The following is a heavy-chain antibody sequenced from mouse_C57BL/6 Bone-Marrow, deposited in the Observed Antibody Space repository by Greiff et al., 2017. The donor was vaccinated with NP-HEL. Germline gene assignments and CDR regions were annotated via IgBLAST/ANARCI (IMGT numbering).Heavy chain of an antibody. Sequence: QVQLKESDAELVKPGASVKISCKASGYTFTDHTIHWMKQRPEQGLEWIGYIYPRDGSTKYNEKFKGKATLTADKSSSTAYMQLNSLTSEDSAVYCGAGRSSLAWFAYWGQGTLVTVSA. V-gene: IGHV1-78*01. CDR2: IYPRDGST. D-gene: IGHD1-1*01. J-gene: IGHJ3*01. CDR1: GYTFTDHT. CDR3: AGRSSLAWFAY.